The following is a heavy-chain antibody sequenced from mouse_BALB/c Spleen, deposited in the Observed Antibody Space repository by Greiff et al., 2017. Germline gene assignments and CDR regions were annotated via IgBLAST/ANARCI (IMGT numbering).Heavy chain of an antibody. J-gene: IGHJ4*01. CDR1: GYTFTSYW. Sequence: QVQLQQPGAELVKPGASVKLSCKASGYTFTSYWMHWVKQRPGQGLEWIGEINPSNGRTNYNEKFKSKATLTVDKSSSTAYMHLSSLTSEDSAVYYCARYPSYYAMDYWGQGTSVTVSS. CDR2: INPSNGRT. V-gene: IGHV1S81*02. CDR3: ARYPSYYAMDY.